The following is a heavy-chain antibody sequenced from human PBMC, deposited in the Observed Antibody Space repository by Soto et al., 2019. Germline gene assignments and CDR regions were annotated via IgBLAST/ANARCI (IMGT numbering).Heavy chain of an antibody. CDR3: ARYPSDSSGYYLAR. Sequence: QVQLVQSGAEVKKPGASVKVSCKASGYTFTSYYMHWVRQAPGQGLEWMGIINPSGGSTIYAQKFEGRVTSSRDTSTSTAYMELNSVRSEETAVYYCARYPSDSSGYYLARWGQGTLVTVSS. J-gene: IGHJ4*02. CDR2: INPSGGST. V-gene: IGHV1-46*01. CDR1: GYTFTSYY. D-gene: IGHD3-22*01.